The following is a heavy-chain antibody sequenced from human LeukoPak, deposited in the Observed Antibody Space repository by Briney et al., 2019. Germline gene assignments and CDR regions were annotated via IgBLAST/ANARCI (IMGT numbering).Heavy chain of an antibody. D-gene: IGHD3-10*01. J-gene: IGHJ6*03. CDR1: GNSISSGDNY. V-gene: IGHV4-61*02. CDR2: IYTSEST. CDR3: ARDRPMVRGVLSNYMDV. Sequence: SQTLSLTCTVSGNSISSGDNYWSWIRQPAGKGLEWIGRIYTSESTNYNPSLKSRVTMSVDTSKNQFSLKLSSVTAADTAVYYCARDRPMVRGVLSNYMDVWGKGTTVTISS.